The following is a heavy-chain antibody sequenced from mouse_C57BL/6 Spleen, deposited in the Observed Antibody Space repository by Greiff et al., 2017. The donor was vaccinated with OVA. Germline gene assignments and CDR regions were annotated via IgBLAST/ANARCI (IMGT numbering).Heavy chain of an antibody. V-gene: IGHV1-22*01. CDR2: INPNNGGT. D-gene: IGHD1-1*01. J-gene: IGHJ1*03. CDR3: ASSYYGSSYWYFGV. Sequence: EVQLQQSGPELVKPGASVKMSCKASGYTFTDYNMHWVKQSPGKSLEWIGYINPNNGGTSYNQKFKGKATLTVNKSSSTAYMELRSLTSEDSAVYDCASSYYGSSYWYFGVWGTGTTVTGSS. CDR1: GYTFTDYN.